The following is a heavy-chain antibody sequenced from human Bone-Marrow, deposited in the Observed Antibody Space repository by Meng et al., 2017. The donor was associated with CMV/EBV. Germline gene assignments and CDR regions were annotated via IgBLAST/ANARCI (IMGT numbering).Heavy chain of an antibody. Sequence: LSLTCAASGFTFSSYAMHWVRQAPGKGLEWVAVISYDGSNKYYADSVKGRFTISRDNSKNTLYLQMNSLRAEDTAVYYCAGNPGLLRFLEWLSIYGDYQFDYWGQGTLVTVSS. V-gene: IGHV3-30*04. D-gene: IGHD3-3*01. CDR2: ISYDGSNK. CDR3: AGNPGLLRFLEWLSIYGDYQFDY. CDR1: GFTFSSYA. J-gene: IGHJ4*02.